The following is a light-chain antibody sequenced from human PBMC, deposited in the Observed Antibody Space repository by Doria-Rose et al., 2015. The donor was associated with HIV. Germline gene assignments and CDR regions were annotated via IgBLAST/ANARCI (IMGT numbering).Light chain of an antibody. CDR3: QQYNKWPPLT. CDR1: QSISNN. J-gene: IGKJ4*01. Sequence: QSPTTLSVSPGERATLSCRASQSISNNLAWYQQKPGQAPRLLIHGASTRATGIPARFSGSGSGAEFTLTVSSLHSKDFAVYYCQQYNKWPPLTFGGGTKVEIK. V-gene: IGKV3-15*01. CDR2: GAS.